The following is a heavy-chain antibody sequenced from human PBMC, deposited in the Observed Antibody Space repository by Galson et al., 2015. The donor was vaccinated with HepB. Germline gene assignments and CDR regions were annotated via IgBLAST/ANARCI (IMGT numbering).Heavy chain of an antibody. V-gene: IGHV4-59*08. CDR3: ARQITVAESSTFDP. J-gene: IGHJ5*02. CDR2: IYHSGST. D-gene: IGHD6-19*01. CDR1: GGSISSHY. Sequence: ETLSLTCTVSGGSISSHYWSWIRQPPGKGLEWIGYIYHSGSTNFSPSLRSRVTMSVDTSKNQFSLKLTSVTAADTAVYYCARQITVAESSTFDPWGQGTLVTVSS.